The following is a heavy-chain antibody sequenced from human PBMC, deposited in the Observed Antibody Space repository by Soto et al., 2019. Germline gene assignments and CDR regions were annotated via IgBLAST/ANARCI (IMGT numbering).Heavy chain of an antibody. D-gene: IGHD3-9*01. CDR3: ARQPGILAGYSDHFDY. CDR2: INYSGTP. CDR1: GGSISSTSYY. Sequence: SETLAFPCNVSGGSISSTSYYGACIRQPPGKGLEWIESINYSGTPYYNPSLKSRFTISVDTSKNQFSLKLSSVTAADTAVYYCARQPGILAGYSDHFDYWGQGTLVTVSS. V-gene: IGHV4-39*01. J-gene: IGHJ4*02.